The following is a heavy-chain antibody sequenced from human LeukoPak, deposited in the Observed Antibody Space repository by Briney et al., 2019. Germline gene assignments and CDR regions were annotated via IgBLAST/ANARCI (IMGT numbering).Heavy chain of an antibody. Sequence: SETLSLSCSVSGGPISGYYWTWIRQPPGKGLEWIGYIYYSGSTNYNPSLKSRVTLSVDTSKNQFSLKLNSVTAADTAVYFCAREPPGIDDAFDIWGQGTMVTVSS. CDR3: AREPPGIDDAFDI. CDR1: GGPISGYY. J-gene: IGHJ3*02. V-gene: IGHV4-59*01. CDR2: IYYSGST. D-gene: IGHD2-15*01.